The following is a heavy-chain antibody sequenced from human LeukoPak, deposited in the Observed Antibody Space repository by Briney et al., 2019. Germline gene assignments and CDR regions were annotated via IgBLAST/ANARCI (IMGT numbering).Heavy chain of an antibody. J-gene: IGHJ4*02. Sequence: GASVTDSCKASGYTFTSYDINWVRQAAGQGLEWMGWMSPNSGNTGYAQKFQGRVTMTRNTSISTAYMELSSLRSEDTAVYYCARGPRAAGFDYWGQGTLVTVSS. D-gene: IGHD6-25*01. CDR2: MSPNSGNT. V-gene: IGHV1-8*01. CDR1: GYTFTSYD. CDR3: ARGPRAAGFDY.